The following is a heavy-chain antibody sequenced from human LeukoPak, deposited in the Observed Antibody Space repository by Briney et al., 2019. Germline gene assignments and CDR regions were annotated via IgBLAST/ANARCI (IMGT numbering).Heavy chain of an antibody. CDR2: ISWNSGSI. CDR3: AKGPGAGTGTEYFQH. V-gene: IGHV3-9*01. J-gene: IGHJ1*01. D-gene: IGHD6-19*01. CDR1: GFTFDDYA. Sequence: GGSLRLSCAASGFTFDDYAMHWVRQAPGKGLEWVSGISWNSGSIGYADSVKGRFTISRDNAKNSLYLQMNSLRAEDTALYYCAKGPGAGTGTEYFQHWGQGTLVTVSS.